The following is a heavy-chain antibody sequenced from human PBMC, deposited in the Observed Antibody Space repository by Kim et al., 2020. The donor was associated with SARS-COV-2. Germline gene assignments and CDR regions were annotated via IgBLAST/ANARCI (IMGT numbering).Heavy chain of an antibody. CDR3: AKSTTDSYYYYMDV. J-gene: IGHJ6*03. D-gene: IGHD1-1*01. V-gene: IGHV3-23*01. Sequence: AAPVKGRFTISSDNSKNTLYLQMNSLRAEDTAVYYCAKSTTDSYYYYMDVWGKGTTVTVSS.